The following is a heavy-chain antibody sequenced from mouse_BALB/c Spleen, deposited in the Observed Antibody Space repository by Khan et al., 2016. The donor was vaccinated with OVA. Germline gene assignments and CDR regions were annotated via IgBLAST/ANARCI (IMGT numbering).Heavy chain of an antibody. V-gene: IGHV5-9-3*01. CDR1: GFTFSSFA. D-gene: IGHD2-2*01. CDR3: ARSLVDYYAMDY. CDR2: ISSGGHYT. Sequence: EVELVESGGGVVKPGGSLKLSCSASGFTFSSFAMSWVRQTPEKRLEWVATISSGGHYTFYPDSVKGRFTISRDNARNTLYLQRSSLRSEDTAMYYCARSLVDYYAMDYWGQGTSVTVSS. J-gene: IGHJ4*01.